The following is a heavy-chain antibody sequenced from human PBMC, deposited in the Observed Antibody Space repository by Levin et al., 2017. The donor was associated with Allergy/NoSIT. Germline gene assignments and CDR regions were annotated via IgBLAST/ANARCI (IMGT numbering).Heavy chain of an antibody. CDR1: GLTFSSYG. J-gene: IGHJ6*02. CDR2: ISYDGKSE. CDR3: AKDSGYCSGGSCYSIGMDV. V-gene: IGHV3-30*18. Sequence: GGSLRLSCAVSGLTFSSYGMHWVRQAPGKGLEWVAVISYDGKSEYYVDSVEGRFTISRDNSKDTLDLQMNSLRAEDTAVYYCAKDSGYCSGGSCYSIGMDVWGQGTTVTVSS. D-gene: IGHD2-15*01.